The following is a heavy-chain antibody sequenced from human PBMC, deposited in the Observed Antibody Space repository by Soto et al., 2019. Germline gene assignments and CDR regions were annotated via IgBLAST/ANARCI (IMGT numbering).Heavy chain of an antibody. Sequence: QITLKESGPTLVKPTQTLTLTCTFSGFSLSTSGVGVGWIRQPPGKALEWLALIYWNDDKRYSPSLKNRLTITKDTSKNQVVLTMTDMDPVDTATYYCVHRRITRTFGYWGQGSLVTSPQ. CDR2: IYWNDDK. CDR3: VHRRITRTFGY. D-gene: IGHD3-10*01. CDR1: GFSLSTSGVG. V-gene: IGHV2-5*01. J-gene: IGHJ4*02.